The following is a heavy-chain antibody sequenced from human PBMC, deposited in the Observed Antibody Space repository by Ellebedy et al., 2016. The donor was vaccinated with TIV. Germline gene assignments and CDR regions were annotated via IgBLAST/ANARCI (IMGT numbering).Heavy chain of an antibody. CDR1: GYTLTELS. CDR3: ATVIRWARWFDP. CDR2: FDPEDGET. J-gene: IGHJ5*02. Sequence: ASVQVSCXVSGYTLTELSMHWVRQAPGKGLEWMGGFDPEDGETIYAQKFQGRVTMTEDTSTDTAYMELSSLRSEDTAVYYCATVIRWARWFDPWGQGTLVTVSS. D-gene: IGHD6-13*01. V-gene: IGHV1-24*01.